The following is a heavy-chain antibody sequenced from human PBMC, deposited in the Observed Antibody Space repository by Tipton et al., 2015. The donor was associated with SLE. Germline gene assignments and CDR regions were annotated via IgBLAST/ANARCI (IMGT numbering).Heavy chain of an antibody. CDR1: GGSISSGDFY. CDR2: IDYSGST. D-gene: IGHD2-2*01. V-gene: IGHV4-30-4*01. CDR3: ARAYYADAFDL. J-gene: IGHJ3*01. Sequence: TLSLTCTVSGGSISSGDFYWSWLRQPPGKGLEWIGYIDYSGSTYYNPSLKSRVPISVDTSKNQFSLKLSSVTAADTAVYYCARAYYADAFDLWGQGTMVTVSS.